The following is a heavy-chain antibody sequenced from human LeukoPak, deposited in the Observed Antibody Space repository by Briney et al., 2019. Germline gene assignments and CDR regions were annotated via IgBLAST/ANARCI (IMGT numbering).Heavy chain of an antibody. J-gene: IGHJ4*02. V-gene: IGHV1-18*01. Sequence: GASVKVSCKASGYTFTSYGISWVRQAPGQGLEWMGWISAYNGNTNYAQKFQGRVTMTRDTSISTAYMELSRLRSDDTAVYYCARAPTLFDYWGQGTLVTVSS. CDR2: ISAYNGNT. CDR3: ARAPTLFDY. CDR1: GYTFTSYG.